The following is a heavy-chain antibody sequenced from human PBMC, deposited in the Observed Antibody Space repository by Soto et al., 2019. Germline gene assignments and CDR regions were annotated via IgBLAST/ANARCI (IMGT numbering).Heavy chain of an antibody. CDR3: ARVKAQILSSGWYGGDDI. CDR1: GFTFSTYS. Sequence: GGSLRLSCAASGFTFSTYSMTWVRQAPGKGLEWVSTIRDSGHSTHYADSVRGRFAISRDNSKNTLFLQMNSLRAEDTAVYYCARVKAQILSSGWYGGDDIWGQGTMVTVSS. D-gene: IGHD6-19*01. CDR2: IRDSGHST. V-gene: IGHV3-23*01. J-gene: IGHJ3*02.